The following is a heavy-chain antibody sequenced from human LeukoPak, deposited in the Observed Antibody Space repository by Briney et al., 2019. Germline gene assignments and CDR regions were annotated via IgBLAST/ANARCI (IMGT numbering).Heavy chain of an antibody. D-gene: IGHD1-26*01. V-gene: IGHV1-2*02. CDR2: INPNSGGT. CDR3: ARTTVRWELPGAAFDI. Sequence: ASVKVSCKASGYTFTGYYMHWVRQAPGQGLEWMGWINPNSGGTNYAQKFQGRVTMTRDTSISTAYMELSRLRSDDTAVYYCARTTVRWELPGAAFDIWGQGTMDTVSS. J-gene: IGHJ3*02. CDR1: GYTFTGYY.